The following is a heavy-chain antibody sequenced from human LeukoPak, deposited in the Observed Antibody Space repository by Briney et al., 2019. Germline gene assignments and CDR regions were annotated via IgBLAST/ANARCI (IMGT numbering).Heavy chain of an antibody. CDR1: GGTFSSYA. J-gene: IGHJ4*02. CDR2: IIPIFGIA. V-gene: IGHV1-69*13. Sequence: SVKVSCKASGGTFSSYAISWVRQAPGQGLEWMGGIIPIFGIANYAQKFQGRVTITADESTSTAYMELSSLRSEDTAVYYCARGPVAMVRGVHYLDYWGQGTLVTVSS. CDR3: ARGPVAMVRGVHYLDY. D-gene: IGHD3-10*01.